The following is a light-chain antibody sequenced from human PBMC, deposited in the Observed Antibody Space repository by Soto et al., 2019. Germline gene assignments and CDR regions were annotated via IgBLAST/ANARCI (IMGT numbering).Light chain of an antibody. CDR3: QQYNNWPRT. J-gene: IGKJ1*01. V-gene: IGKV3-15*01. CDR2: GAS. Sequence: ETVMTQSPATLSVSPGERATLSCRASQSVSSNLAWYQQKPGQAPRLLLYGASTRATGIPARFSGSGSGTEFTLTISSLQSEDFAVYYCQQYNNWPRTFGQGTKV. CDR1: QSVSSN.